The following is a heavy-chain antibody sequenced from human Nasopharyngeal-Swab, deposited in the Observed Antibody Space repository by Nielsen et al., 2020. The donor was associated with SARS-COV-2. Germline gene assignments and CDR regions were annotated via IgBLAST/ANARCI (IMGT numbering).Heavy chain of an antibody. CDR2: INHSGST. D-gene: IGHD3-22*01. Sequence: SETLSLTCAVYGGSFSGYYWSWIRQPPGKGLEWIGEINHSGSTNYNPSLKSRVTISVDTSKNQFSLKLSSVTAADTAVYYCARGSYYYDSSGYLKAWGYFDYWGQGTLVTASS. CDR3: ARGSYYYDSSGYLKAWGYFDY. CDR1: GGSFSGYY. J-gene: IGHJ4*02. V-gene: IGHV4-34*01.